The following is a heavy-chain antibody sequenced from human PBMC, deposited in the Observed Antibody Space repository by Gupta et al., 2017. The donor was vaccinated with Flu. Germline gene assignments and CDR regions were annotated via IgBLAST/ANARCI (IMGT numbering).Heavy chain of an antibody. D-gene: IGHD2/OR15-2a*01. V-gene: IGHV3-15*01. CDR3: ATDKTFYGSAPYFDN. Sequence: EGQLVKSGGGLVKPGGSLRLSCAASGFQFSTAWMSWVRQAPGKGLEWVGRIRSFFDGGTADYAAPVMGRFTISRDESRLFLRMTGLTAEDTAVYYCATDKTFYGSAPYFDNWGQGTLVTVSS. J-gene: IGHJ4*02. CDR1: GFQFSTAW. CDR2: IRSFFDGGTA.